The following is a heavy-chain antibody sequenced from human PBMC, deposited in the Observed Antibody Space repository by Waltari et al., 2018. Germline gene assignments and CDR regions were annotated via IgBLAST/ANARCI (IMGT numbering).Heavy chain of an antibody. V-gene: IGHV4-34*01. CDR1: GGSFSGYY. CDR3: AREVYGDYVTNKHFDY. J-gene: IGHJ4*02. D-gene: IGHD4-17*01. Sequence: QVQLQQWGAGLLTPSETLSLTCAVYGGSFSGYYWSRIRQPPGKGMEWIGEINHSGSTNYNPSLKSRVTISVDTSKNQFSLKLSSVTAADTAVYYCAREVYGDYVTNKHFDYWGQGTLVTVSS. CDR2: INHSGST.